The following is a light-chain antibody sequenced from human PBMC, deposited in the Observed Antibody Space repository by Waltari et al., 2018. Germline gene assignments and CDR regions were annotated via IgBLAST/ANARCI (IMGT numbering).Light chain of an antibody. Sequence: EIVMTQSPLSLLVTPGEPASISCTSSYSLLRSYGYNYLDWYLVKPGQAPQLLISLGFNRASGVPDRFSGSGSGTDFTLKISRVEAEDVGVYYCMQALESPRTFGQGTKVEMK. J-gene: IGKJ1*01. CDR3: MQALESPRT. CDR1: YSLLRSYGYNY. V-gene: IGKV2-28*01. CDR2: LGF.